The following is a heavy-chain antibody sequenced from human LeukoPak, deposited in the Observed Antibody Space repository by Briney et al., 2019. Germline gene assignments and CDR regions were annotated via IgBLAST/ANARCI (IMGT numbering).Heavy chain of an antibody. D-gene: IGHD1-26*01. Sequence: GGSLRLSCAASGFTFSSYAMHWVRQAPGKGLEWVAVISYDGSNKYYADSVKGRFTISRDNSKNTLYLQMNSLRAEDTAVYYCARPGGSSGAFDIWGQGTMVTVSS. J-gene: IGHJ3*02. V-gene: IGHV3-30-3*01. CDR2: ISYDGSNK. CDR3: ARPGGSSGAFDI. CDR1: GFTFSSYA.